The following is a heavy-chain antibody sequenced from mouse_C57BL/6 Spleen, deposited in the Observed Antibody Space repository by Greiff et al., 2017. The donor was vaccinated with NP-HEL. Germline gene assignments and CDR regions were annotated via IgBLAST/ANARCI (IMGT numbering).Heavy chain of an antibody. J-gene: IGHJ1*03. CDR1: GYSFTDYN. CDR3: ARTSLYYGNYDWYFDV. V-gene: IGHV1-39*01. Sequence: EVQLQQSGPELVKPGASVKISCKASGYSFTDYNMNWVKQSNGKSLEWIGVINPNYGTTSYNQKFKGKATLTVDQSSSTAYMQLNSLTSEDSAVYYYARTSLYYGNYDWYFDVWGTGTTVTVSS. D-gene: IGHD2-1*01. CDR2: INPNYGTT.